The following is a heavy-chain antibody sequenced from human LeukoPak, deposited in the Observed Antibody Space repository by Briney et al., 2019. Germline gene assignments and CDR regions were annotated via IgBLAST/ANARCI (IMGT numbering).Heavy chain of an antibody. Sequence: PGGSLRLSCAASGFTVSSNYMSWVRQAPGKGLEWVSVIYSGGSTYYADSVKGRFTISRDNSKNTLYLQMNSLRAEDTAVYYCARKWGTGTNYFDYWGQGTLVTVSS. CDR1: GFTVSSNY. V-gene: IGHV3-66*01. J-gene: IGHJ4*02. CDR2: IYSGGST. CDR3: ARKWGTGTNYFDY. D-gene: IGHD1-1*01.